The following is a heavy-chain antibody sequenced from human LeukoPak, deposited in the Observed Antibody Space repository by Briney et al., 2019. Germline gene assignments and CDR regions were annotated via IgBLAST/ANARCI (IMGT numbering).Heavy chain of an antibody. V-gene: IGHV3-53*01. CDR2: IYSGGST. D-gene: IGHD4-11*01. Sequence: GGSLRLSCAASGFTVSSNYMSWVRQAPGKGLEWVSVIYSGGSTYYAASVKGRFTISRDNSKNPLYLQMHSLSAEDTALYYCAKRDGNYSTFEYWGQGTLVTVSS. J-gene: IGHJ4*02. CDR3: AKRDGNYSTFEY. CDR1: GFTVSSNY.